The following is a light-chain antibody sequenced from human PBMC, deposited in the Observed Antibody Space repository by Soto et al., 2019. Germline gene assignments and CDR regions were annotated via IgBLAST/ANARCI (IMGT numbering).Light chain of an antibody. J-gene: IGKJ5*01. Sequence: EIVLTQSPGTLPLYPRERATLSCMSSQSVSSSYLAWYQQKPGQAPRLLIYGASSRATGIPDRFSGSGSGTDFTLTISRLEPEDFAVYYCQQYGSAPPITFGQGTRLEIK. V-gene: IGKV3-20*01. CDR1: QSVSSSY. CDR2: GAS. CDR3: QQYGSAPPIT.